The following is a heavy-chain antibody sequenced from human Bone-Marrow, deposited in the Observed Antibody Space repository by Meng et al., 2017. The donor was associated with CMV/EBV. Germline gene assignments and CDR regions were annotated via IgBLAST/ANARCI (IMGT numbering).Heavy chain of an antibody. V-gene: IGHV3-7*01. D-gene: IGHD3-3*01. CDR3: ARDLGLIFGVDETGGMDV. CDR1: GFTFSSYW. CDR2: IKRDGSEK. J-gene: IGHJ6*02. Sequence: GESLKISCAASGFTFSSYWMSWVRQAPGKGLEWVANIKRDGSEKYYVDSVKGRFTISRDNAKNSLYLQMNSLRAEDTAVYYCARDLGLIFGVDETGGMDVWGQGTTVTVSS.